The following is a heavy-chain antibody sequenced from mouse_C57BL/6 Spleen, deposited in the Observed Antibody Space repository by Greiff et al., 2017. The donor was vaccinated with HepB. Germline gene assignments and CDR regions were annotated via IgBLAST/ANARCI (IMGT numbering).Heavy chain of an antibody. J-gene: IGHJ4*01. D-gene: IGHD2-4*01. V-gene: IGHV1-54*01. Sequence: LQQSGAELVRPGTSVKVSCKASGYAFTNYLIEWVKQRPGQGLEWIGVINPGSGGTNYNEKFKGKATLTADKSSSTAYMQLSSLTSEDSAVYFCARDYDGGYYYAMDYWGQGTSVTVSS. CDR3: ARDYDGGYYYAMDY. CDR1: GYAFTNYL. CDR2: INPGSGGT.